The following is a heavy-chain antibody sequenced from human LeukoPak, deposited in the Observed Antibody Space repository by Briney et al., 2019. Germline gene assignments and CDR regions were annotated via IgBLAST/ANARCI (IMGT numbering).Heavy chain of an antibody. CDR1: GFTFSSYG. V-gene: IGHV3-30*02. Sequence: GGSLRLSCAASGFTFSSYGMHWVRQAPGKGLEWVAFIRYDGSNKYYADSVKGRFTISRDNSKNTLYLQMNSLRAEDTAVYYCAKDLVRFLEWLSDYWGQGTLVTVSS. CDR2: IRYDGSNK. J-gene: IGHJ4*02. CDR3: AKDLVRFLEWLSDY. D-gene: IGHD3-3*01.